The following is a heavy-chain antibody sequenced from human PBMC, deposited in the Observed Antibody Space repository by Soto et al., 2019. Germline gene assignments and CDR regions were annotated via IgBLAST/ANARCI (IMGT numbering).Heavy chain of an antibody. CDR1: GGSISNFY. V-gene: IGHV4-59*08. Sequence: QVQLQESGPGLVKSSETLSLTCTVSGGSISNFYWTWIRQPPGKGLEWIGNVHYSGNTNYNPSLRSRVTTSGDPARTQLSLNLSSVPAADTAVYYCARHKAAGSDRGGMDVWGQGTTVTVSS. CDR2: VHYSGNT. CDR3: ARHKAAGSDRGGMDV. J-gene: IGHJ6*02. D-gene: IGHD6-25*01.